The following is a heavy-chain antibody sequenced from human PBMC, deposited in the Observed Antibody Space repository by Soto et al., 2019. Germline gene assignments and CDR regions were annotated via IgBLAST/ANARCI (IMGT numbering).Heavy chain of an antibody. CDR3: ARWMVPKYSYGYRASLWFDP. Sequence: GASVKVSCKASGYTFTSYGISWVRQAPGQGLEWMGWISAYNGNTNYAQKLQGRVTMTTDTSTSTAYMELRSLRSDDTAVYYCARWMVPKYSYGYRASLWFDPWGQGTLVTVSS. CDR1: GYTFTSYG. J-gene: IGHJ5*02. D-gene: IGHD5-18*01. CDR2: ISAYNGNT. V-gene: IGHV1-18*01.